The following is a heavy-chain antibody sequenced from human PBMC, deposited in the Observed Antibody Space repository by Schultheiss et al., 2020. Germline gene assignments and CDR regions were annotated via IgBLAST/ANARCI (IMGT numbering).Heavy chain of an antibody. V-gene: IGHV3-30*03. CDR1: GFTFTNYA. CDR2: IAYDGTNR. J-gene: IGHJ4*02. CDR3: AREEYSSTWHKLVDY. D-gene: IGHD6-13*01. Sequence: SCAASGFTFTNYAMFWVRQAPGKGLEWVAFIAYDGTNRWYADSVKGRFTISRDNSKSMLYLQMNSLRPDDTAVYYCAREEYSSTWHKLVDYWGQGTLVTVSS.